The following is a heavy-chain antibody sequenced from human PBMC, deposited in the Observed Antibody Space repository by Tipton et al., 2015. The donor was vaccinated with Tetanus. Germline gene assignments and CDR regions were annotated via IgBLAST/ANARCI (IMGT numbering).Heavy chain of an antibody. CDR3: ARASQRTVEF. Sequence: TLSLTCTVSGGSFSSYFWTWIRQPPGKGLEWIGNIYNIARTNYNPSLRSRVTMSVDTSKNQFYLQLSSVTAADTAVYFCARASQRTVEFWGQGTLVAVSS. J-gene: IGHJ4*02. D-gene: IGHD2-2*01. V-gene: IGHV4-59*01. CDR1: GGSFSSYF. CDR2: IYNIART.